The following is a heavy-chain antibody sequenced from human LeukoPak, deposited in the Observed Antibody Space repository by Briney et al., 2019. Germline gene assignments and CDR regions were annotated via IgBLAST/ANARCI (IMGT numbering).Heavy chain of an antibody. J-gene: IGHJ6*03. D-gene: IGHD2-2*01. Sequence: ASVKVSCKASGYTFTDYYIHWVRQAPGQGLEWMGWVNPNSGGTNYAQKFQGRVTMTRDTSISTAYMELSRLRSDDTAVYYCARGYCGSSTCYASGYYYYMDVWGKGTTVTISS. CDR3: ARGYCGSSTCYASGYYYYMDV. CDR1: GYTFTDYY. CDR2: VNPNSGGT. V-gene: IGHV1-2*02.